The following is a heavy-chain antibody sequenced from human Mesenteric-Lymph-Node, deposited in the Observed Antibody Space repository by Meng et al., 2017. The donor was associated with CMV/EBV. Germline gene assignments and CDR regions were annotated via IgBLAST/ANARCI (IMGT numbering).Heavy chain of an antibody. CDR2: INWNGDYT. V-gene: IGHV3-20*04. J-gene: IGHJ4*02. CDR1: GFTFDDYA. CDR3: ARDRGGLGYCSTTSCYLGFDY. D-gene: IGHD2-2*01. Sequence: GESLKISCAASGFTFDDYAMTWVRQTPGKGLEWVSGINWNGDYTGYADSVKGRFTISRDDAKNSLYLQMNTLRAEDTALYYCARDRGGLGYCSTTSCYLGFDYWGQGTLVTVSS.